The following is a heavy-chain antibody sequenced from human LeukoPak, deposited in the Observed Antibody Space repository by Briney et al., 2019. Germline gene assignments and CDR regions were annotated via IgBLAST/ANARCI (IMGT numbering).Heavy chain of an antibody. V-gene: IGHV1-46*01. Sequence: ASVKVSCKASGYTFTSYYMHWVRQAPGQGLEWMGRINPSGGSTSYAQKFQGRVTMTRDTSTSTVYMELSSLRSEDTAVYYCARAPGYGSGSEREREDRSVFDYWGQGTLVTVSS. CDR1: GYTFTSYY. D-gene: IGHD3-10*01. CDR3: ARAPGYGSGSEREREDRSVFDY. J-gene: IGHJ4*02. CDR2: INPSGGST.